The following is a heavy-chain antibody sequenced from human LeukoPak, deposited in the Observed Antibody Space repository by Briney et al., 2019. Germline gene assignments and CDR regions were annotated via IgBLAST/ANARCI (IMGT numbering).Heavy chain of an antibody. CDR2: VYHNGST. J-gene: IGHJ6*04. V-gene: IGHV4-39*01. CDR1: GDSFSSTNYF. CDR3: ARRGVVEPGSKSHYYYPMDV. D-gene: IGHD2-2*01. Sequence: SETLSLTCTVSGDSFSSTNYFWGWIRQPPMKGLEWIGSVYHNGSTYFIPSLRSRATISLDTSKNQFSLKVRSVTAADTAVYFCARRGVVEPGSKSHYYYPMDVWGKGTTVTVSS.